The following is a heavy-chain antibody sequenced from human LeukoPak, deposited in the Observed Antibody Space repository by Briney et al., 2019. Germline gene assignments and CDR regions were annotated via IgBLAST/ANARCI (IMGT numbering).Heavy chain of an antibody. CDR1: GGSISSSSYY. CDR2: IYYSGST. J-gene: IGHJ5*02. CDR3: AKSLYGSGSYYNWFDP. V-gene: IGHV4-39*07. Sequence: SETLSLTCTVSGGSISSSSYYWGWIRQPPGKGLEWIGSIYYSGSTYYNPSLKRRVTISLGTSKNQFSLKLSSVTAADTAVYYCAKSLYGSGSYYNWFDPWGQGTLVTVSS. D-gene: IGHD3-10*01.